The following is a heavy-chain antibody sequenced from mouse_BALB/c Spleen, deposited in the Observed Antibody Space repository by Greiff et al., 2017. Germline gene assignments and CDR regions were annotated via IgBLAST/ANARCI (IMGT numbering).Heavy chain of an antibody. J-gene: IGHJ4*01. CDR3: ARDLLYYGNYDGVRDY. V-gene: IGHV2-9*02. D-gene: IGHD2-1*01. Sequence: QVQLKESGPGLVAPSQSLSITCTVSGFSLTSYGVHWVRQPPGKGLEWLGVIWAGGSTNYNSALMSRLSISKDNSKSQVFLKMNSLQTDDTAMYYCARDLLYYGNYDGVRDYWGQGTSVTVSS. CDR2: IWAGGST. CDR1: GFSLTSYG.